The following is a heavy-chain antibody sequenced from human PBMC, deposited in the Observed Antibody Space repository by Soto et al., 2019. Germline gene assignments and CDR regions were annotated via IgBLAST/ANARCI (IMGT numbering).Heavy chain of an antibody. V-gene: IGHV1-18*01. CDR2: ISAYNGNT. CDR3: ARDVGYCSGGSCYSPDY. Sequence: GASVKVSCKASGYTFTSYGISWVRQAPGQGLEWMGWISAYNGNTNYAQKLQGRVTMTTDTSTSTAYMELRSPRSDDTAVYYCARDVGYCSGGSCYSPDYWGQGTLVTVSS. CDR1: GYTFTSYG. J-gene: IGHJ4*02. D-gene: IGHD2-15*01.